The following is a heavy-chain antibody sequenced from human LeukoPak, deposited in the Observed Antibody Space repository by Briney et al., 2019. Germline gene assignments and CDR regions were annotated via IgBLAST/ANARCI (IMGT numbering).Heavy chain of an antibody. CDR3: AKEGGRFGFDI. CDR1: GFSFDDYA. Sequence: GGSLRLSCAASGFSFDDYAMQWVRQAPGKGLEWVSGISWNSGSIGYADSVKGRFTISRDNAKNSLYLQMNSLRAEDTALYYCAKEGGRFGFDIWGQGTMVTVSS. CDR2: ISWNSGSI. V-gene: IGHV3-9*01. D-gene: IGHD3-10*01. J-gene: IGHJ3*02.